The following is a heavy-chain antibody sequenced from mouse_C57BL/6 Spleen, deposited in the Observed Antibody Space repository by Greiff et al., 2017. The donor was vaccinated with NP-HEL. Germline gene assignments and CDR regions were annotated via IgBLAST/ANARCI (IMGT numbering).Heavy chain of an antibody. Sequence: EVQLVESGGDLVKPGGSLKLSCAASGFTFSSYGMSWVRQTPDKRLEWVATISSGGSYTYYPDSVKGRFTISRDNAKNTLYLQMSSLKSEDTAMYYCARGTPPDYWGQGTTLTVSS. CDR1: GFTFSSYG. J-gene: IGHJ2*01. V-gene: IGHV5-6*01. D-gene: IGHD3-3*01. CDR2: ISSGGSYT. CDR3: ARGTPPDY.